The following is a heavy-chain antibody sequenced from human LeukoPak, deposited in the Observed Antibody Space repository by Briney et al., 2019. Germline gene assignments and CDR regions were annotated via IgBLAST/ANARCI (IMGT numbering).Heavy chain of an antibody. CDR2: VHSSGTT. CDR3: AALGNNNSWNNF. CDR1: RGSITGHY. V-gene: IGHV4-59*11. D-gene: IGHD1/OR15-1a*01. Sequence: PSETLSLTCSVSRGSITGHYWSWVRQPPGKGPEWLGYVHSSGTTSYNPSLKSRVTISADTSKNQFSLKMTSLTTADTGVYYCAALGNNNSWNNFWGQGTLVTVSS. J-gene: IGHJ4*02.